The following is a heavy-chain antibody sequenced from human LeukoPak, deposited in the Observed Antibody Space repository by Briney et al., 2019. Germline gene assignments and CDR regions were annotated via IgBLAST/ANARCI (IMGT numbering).Heavy chain of an antibody. V-gene: IGHV1-2*02. Sequence: ASVKVSCKASGYTSTDYYMHWVRQAPGQGLGWMGWINPSSGGTNYAQKFQGRVTVTRDTSISTAYMDLSRLRSDDTAVYYCARAGVWDYSDSSGYHNAAFDIWGQGTMVTVSS. CDR2: INPSSGGT. CDR3: ARAGVWDYSDSSGYHNAAFDI. D-gene: IGHD3-22*01. CDR1: GYTSTDYY. J-gene: IGHJ3*02.